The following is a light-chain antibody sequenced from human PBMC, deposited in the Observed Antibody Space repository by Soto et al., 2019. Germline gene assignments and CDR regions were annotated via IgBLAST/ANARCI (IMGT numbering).Light chain of an antibody. CDR1: QSAISN. Sequence: EIVMTQCPATLSVSPGERVTLSWRASQSAISNLAWYQQKPGQAPRLLVFGASSRVLGIPDRFSGSGSGTDFTLTISRLEPEDFAVYYCRHYGSSPLTFGQGTRLQIK. CDR2: GAS. J-gene: IGKJ5*01. CDR3: RHYGSSPLT. V-gene: IGKV3-20*01.